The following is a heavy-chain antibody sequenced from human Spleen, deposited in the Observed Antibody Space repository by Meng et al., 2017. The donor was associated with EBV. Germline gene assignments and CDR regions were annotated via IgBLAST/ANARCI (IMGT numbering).Heavy chain of an antibody. J-gene: IGHJ5*02. CDR2: INHSGST. V-gene: IGHV4-34*01. CDR1: GGSFSGYY. CDR3: ARAPLESSSSGWFDP. D-gene: IGHD6-13*01. Sequence: QVQLRQLGAGLLKPSETPALTGGVFGGSFSGYYWGWIRQPQGKGLEWIGEINHSGSTKYNPSLKSRVTISVDTSKNQFSLKLSSVTAADTAVYFCARAPLESSSSGWFDPWGQGTLVTVSS.